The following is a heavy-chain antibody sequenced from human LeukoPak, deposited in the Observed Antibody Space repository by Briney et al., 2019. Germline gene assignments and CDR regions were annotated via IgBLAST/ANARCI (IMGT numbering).Heavy chain of an antibody. J-gene: IGHJ3*02. D-gene: IGHD3-10*01. V-gene: IGHV3-23*01. CDR2: ISGSGGTA. CDR1: GFTFSIYA. CDR3: ARDRLPLWSKVFDI. Sequence: PGGSLRLSCAASGFTFSIYAMSWVRQAPGKGLEWVSAISGSGGTAYYADSVKGRFTISRDNSKDTLYLQMNSLRAEDTAVYYCARDRLPLWSKVFDIWGPGTMVTVS.